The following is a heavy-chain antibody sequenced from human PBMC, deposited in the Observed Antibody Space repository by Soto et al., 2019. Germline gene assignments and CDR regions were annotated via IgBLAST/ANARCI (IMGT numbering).Heavy chain of an antibody. CDR1: GYTFTGYY. Sequence: QVQLVQSGAEVKKPGASVKVSCKASGYTFTGYYMHWVRQAPGQGLEWMGWINPNSGGTNYAQKFQGWVTMTRDTSISTAYMEQSRLRSDDTAVYYCARVYSSSWYDYFDYWGQGTLVTVSS. V-gene: IGHV1-2*04. CDR2: INPNSGGT. CDR3: ARVYSSSWYDYFDY. J-gene: IGHJ4*02. D-gene: IGHD6-13*01.